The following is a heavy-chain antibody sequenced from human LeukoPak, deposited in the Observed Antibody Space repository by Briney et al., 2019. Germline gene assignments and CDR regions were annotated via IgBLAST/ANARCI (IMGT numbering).Heavy chain of an antibody. Sequence: GGSLRLSCAAYGFTASSNYVSWVRQAPGKGLEWVSVIYSGGSTNYADSVKGRFTISRDNSKNTLYIQMNGRRAENTAVYYCARDRAFDIWGQGTMVTVSS. V-gene: IGHV3-53*01. CDR1: GFTASSNY. CDR2: IYSGGST. CDR3: ARDRAFDI. J-gene: IGHJ3*02.